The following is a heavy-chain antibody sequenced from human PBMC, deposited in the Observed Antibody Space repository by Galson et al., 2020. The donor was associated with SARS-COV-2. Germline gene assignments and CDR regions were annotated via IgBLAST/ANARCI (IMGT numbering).Heavy chain of an antibody. Sequence: SETLSLTCAVSGTSISSGSYSWNWIRQPPGKGLEWIGYISHSGGTYYNPSRKSRVTISGDRSKNQFSLRLSSVTAADTAVYYCARLHYGEYAPEAFGIWGPGTRVTVAS. D-gene: IGHD4-17*01. V-gene: IGHV4-30-2*01. CDR2: ISHSGGT. J-gene: IGHJ3*02. CDR1: GTSISSGSYS. CDR3: ARLHYGEYAPEAFGI.